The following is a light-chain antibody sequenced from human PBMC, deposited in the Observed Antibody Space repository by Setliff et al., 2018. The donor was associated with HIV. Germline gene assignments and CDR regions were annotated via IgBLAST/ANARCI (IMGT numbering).Light chain of an antibody. J-gene: IGLJ1*01. V-gene: IGLV2-8*01. Sequence: QSALTQPPSASGSPGQSVTISCTGTSSDVGGFNYVSWYQQHPGKAPKLVIYEVNKRPSGVPDRFSGSKSGNTASLTVSGLQAEDEAGYYCSSYAGSKNVFGTGTKVTVL. CDR2: EVN. CDR1: SSDVGGFNY. CDR3: SSYAGSKNV.